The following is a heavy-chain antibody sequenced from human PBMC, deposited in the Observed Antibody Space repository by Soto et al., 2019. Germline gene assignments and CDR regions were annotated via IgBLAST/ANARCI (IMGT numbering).Heavy chain of an antibody. V-gene: IGHV3-21*06. CDR3: ARVGAYFGEFDYFDY. CDR1: GFNFNSST. Sequence: PVGYLRLSCSASGFNFNSSTMNWVCQATGKGLEWVSSIRRFSDRTYYADSVKGRFAIFRANAVNSVYLQVNSLRAEDPAVYYCARVGAYFGEFDYFDYRGQGTSATVSS. D-gene: IGHD3-10*01. J-gene: IGHJ4*02. CDR2: IRRFSDRT.